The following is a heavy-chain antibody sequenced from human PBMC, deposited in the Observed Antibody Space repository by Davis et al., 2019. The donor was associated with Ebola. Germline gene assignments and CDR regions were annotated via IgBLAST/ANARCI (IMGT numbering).Heavy chain of an antibody. CDR2: IYHSGST. V-gene: IGHV4-30-2*01. D-gene: IGHD6-19*01. J-gene: IGHJ4*02. CDR3: ARVNGGQWFDY. CDR1: GGSISSGGYS. Sequence: PSETLSLTCAVSGGSISSGGYSWSWIRQPPGKGLEWIGYIYHSGSTYYNPSLKSRVTISVDTSKNQFSLKLNSVTAADTAVHYCARVNGGQWFDYWGQGTLVTVSS.